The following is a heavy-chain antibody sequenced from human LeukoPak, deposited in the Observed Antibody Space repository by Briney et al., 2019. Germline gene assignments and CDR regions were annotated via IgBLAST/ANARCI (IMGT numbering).Heavy chain of an antibody. D-gene: IGHD2-15*01. CDR2: ISSSSGHI. CDR1: GFTFSYYN. CDR3: AGVALYYYNYNLDV. Sequence: PGGSLRLSCAASGFTFSYYNMNWVRQAPGKGLEWVSSISSSSGHIYYADSVKGRFTISRDNAKNSLDLQMNSLRAEDTAVYYCAGVALYYYNYNLDVWGQGTTVTVS. J-gene: IGHJ6*02. V-gene: IGHV3-21*01.